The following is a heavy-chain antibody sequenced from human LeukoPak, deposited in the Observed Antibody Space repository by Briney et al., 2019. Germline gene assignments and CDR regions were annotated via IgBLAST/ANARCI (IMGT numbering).Heavy chain of an antibody. J-gene: IGHJ4*02. D-gene: IGHD1-7*01. CDR3: ARAHNWKYGTFDY. CDR2: ISSSGSTI. V-gene: IGHV3-48*03. Sequence: GGSLRLSCAASGFTFSSYEMNWVRQAPGKGLEWVSYISSSGSTIYYADSVKGRFTISRDNAKNSLYLQMNSLRAEDTAVYYCARAHNWKYGTFDYWGQGTLVTVSS. CDR1: GFTFSSYE.